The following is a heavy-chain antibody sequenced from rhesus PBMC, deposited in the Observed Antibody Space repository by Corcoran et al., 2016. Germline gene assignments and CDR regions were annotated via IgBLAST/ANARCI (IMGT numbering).Heavy chain of an antibody. CDR2: IYWDDDK. CDR1: GFSINTRGMG. Sequence: QVTLKESGPALVKPTQTLTLTCTFSGFSINTRGMGGGWMRQPPGKALEWLALIYWDDDKNYSTSLKTRLTISKDTYKNQVVLTMTNMDPVDTATYYCARRYSYSYNYFDYWGQGVLVTVSS. V-gene: IGHV2-174*01. CDR3: ARRYSYSYNYFDY. J-gene: IGHJ4*01. D-gene: IGHD5-12*01.